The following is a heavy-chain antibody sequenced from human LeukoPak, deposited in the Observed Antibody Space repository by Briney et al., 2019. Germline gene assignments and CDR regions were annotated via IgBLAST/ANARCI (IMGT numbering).Heavy chain of an antibody. V-gene: IGHV4-39*01. CDR3: ARHLPQNYYYGMDV. Sequence: SETLSLTCTVSDGSISSSNYNWGWIRQPPGKGLEWIGTMYNSGSTYYNPSLESRVTISVDTSKNQFSLELRTVTAADTAVYYSARHLPQNYYYGMDVWGQGTTVTVSS. CDR2: MYNSGST. J-gene: IGHJ6*02. CDR1: DGSISSSNYN.